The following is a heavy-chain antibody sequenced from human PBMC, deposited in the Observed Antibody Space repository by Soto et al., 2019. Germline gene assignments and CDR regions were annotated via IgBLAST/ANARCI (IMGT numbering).Heavy chain of an antibody. CDR2: IYYSGST. Sequence: SETLSLTCTVSVGSISSYYWSWIRQPPGKGLEWIGYIYYSGSTNYNPSLKSRVTISVDTSKNQFSLKLSSVTAADTAVYYCARETARKTRGKFDPWGQGTLVTVSS. CDR1: VGSISSYY. J-gene: IGHJ5*02. V-gene: IGHV4-59*01. CDR3: ARETARKTRGKFDP. D-gene: IGHD1-1*01.